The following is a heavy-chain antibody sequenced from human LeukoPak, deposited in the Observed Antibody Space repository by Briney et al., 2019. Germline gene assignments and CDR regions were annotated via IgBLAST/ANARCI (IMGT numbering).Heavy chain of an antibody. D-gene: IGHD3-9*01. CDR1: GFTVSSNY. CDR2: IYSGGST. Sequence: GGSLRLSCAASGFTVSSNYMSWVRQAPGKGLEWVSVIYSGGSTYYADSVKGRFTISRDNSKNTLYLQMNSLRAEDTAVYYCARAIYYDILTGFGAPYYYYGMDVWGQGTTVTVSS. V-gene: IGHV3-53*01. CDR3: ARAIYYDILTGFGAPYYYYGMDV. J-gene: IGHJ6*02.